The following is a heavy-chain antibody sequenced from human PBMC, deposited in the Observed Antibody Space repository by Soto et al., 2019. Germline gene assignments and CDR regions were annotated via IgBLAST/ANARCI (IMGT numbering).Heavy chain of an antibody. D-gene: IGHD4-17*01. J-gene: IGHJ2*01. CDR3: AKGTTVTPSRYIDL. Sequence: QEQLVESGGGVVQPGRSLRLSCAASGFIFSSYGIHWVRQAPGKGLEWVAVISYDGSNKYYADSMKGRFTISRDNSKNTLYLQVNSLKVEDTAVYYCAKGTTVTPSRYIDLWGRGTLVTVSS. V-gene: IGHV3-30*18. CDR2: ISYDGSNK. CDR1: GFIFSSYG.